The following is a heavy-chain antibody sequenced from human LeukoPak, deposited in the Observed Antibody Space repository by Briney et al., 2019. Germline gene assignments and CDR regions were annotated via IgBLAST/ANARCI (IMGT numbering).Heavy chain of an antibody. CDR3: ARGIAAAGTALYN. V-gene: IGHV3-7*03. CDR1: GFTFSSYW. CDR2: IKQDGSEK. Sequence: PGGSLRLSCAASGFTFSSYWMSWVRQAPGKGLEWVANIKQDGSEKYYVDSTKGRFTISRDNSKNTLYLQINSLRAEDTAVYYCARGIAAAGTALYNWGQGTLVTVSS. D-gene: IGHD6-13*01. J-gene: IGHJ4*02.